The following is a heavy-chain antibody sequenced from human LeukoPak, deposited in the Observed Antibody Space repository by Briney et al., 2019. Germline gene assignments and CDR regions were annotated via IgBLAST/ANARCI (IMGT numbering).Heavy chain of an antibody. J-gene: IGHJ4*02. CDR2: IWHDGTDK. D-gene: IGHD6-19*01. CDR3: ARDFSSGWVDY. V-gene: IGHV3-33*01. Sequence: TGGSLRLSCAASGFTFSGYGMHWVRQPPGRGLEWVAIIWHDGTDKYYADSVKGRFTISRDNSRNTLYLQMSSVRVEDTAVYYCARDFSSGWVDYWGQGTLVTVSS. CDR1: GFTFSGYG.